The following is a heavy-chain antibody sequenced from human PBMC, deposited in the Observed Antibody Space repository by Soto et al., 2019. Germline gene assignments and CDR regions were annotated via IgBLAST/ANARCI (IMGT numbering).Heavy chain of an antibody. D-gene: IGHD6-13*01. V-gene: IGHV6-1*01. CDR2: TYYRSKWYN. J-gene: IGHJ6*02. CDR3: ARGKDHSSSWYENCYYGMDV. Sequence: SQTLSLTCAISGDGVSSNSAAWNWIRQSPSRGLEWLGRTYYRSKWYNDYAVSVKSRITINPDTSKNQFSLQLNSVTPEDTAVYYCARGKDHSSSWYENCYYGMDVWGQGTTVTVSS. CDR1: GDGVSSNSAA.